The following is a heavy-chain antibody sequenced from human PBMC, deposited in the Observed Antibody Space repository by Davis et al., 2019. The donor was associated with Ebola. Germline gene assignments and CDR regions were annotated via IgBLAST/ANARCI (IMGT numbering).Heavy chain of an antibody. J-gene: IGHJ4*02. CDR2: GSAYNGNT. CDR3: ARGMEQWLVAPLGY. CDR1: GYTFTSYG. Sequence: AASVKVSFKASGYTFTSYGISWVRQAPGQGLEWMGWGSAYNGNTNYAQKLQGRVTMTTDTSTSTAYLELRSLRSDDTSIYYCARGMEQWLVAPLGYWGQGTLVTVSS. D-gene: IGHD6-19*01. V-gene: IGHV1-18*01.